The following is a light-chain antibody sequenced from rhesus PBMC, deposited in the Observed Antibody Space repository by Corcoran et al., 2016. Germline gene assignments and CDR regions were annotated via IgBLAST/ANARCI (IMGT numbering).Light chain of an antibody. CDR2: DAS. J-gene: IGKJ1*01. Sequence: DIQMTQSPSSLSASVGDTVTITCQASQGIRKYLAWYQQKQGKAPKLLIYDASTLQSGVPSRFSGSGSGTEFTLTISSLQPEDFATYYCQQHISYPWTFGQGTKVEIK. CDR3: QQHISYPWT. V-gene: IGKV1-25*01. CDR1: QGIRKY.